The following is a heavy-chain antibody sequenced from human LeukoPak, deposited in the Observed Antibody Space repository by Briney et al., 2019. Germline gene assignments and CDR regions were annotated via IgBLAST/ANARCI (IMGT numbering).Heavy chain of an antibody. J-gene: IGHJ4*02. D-gene: IGHD6-19*01. CDR1: GYTFTSYD. CDR2: MNPNSGNT. Sequence: ASVKVSCKASGYTFTSYDINWVRQATGQGLEWMGWMNPNSGNTGYAQKFQGRVTMTRNTSISTAYMELSSLRSEDAAVYYCARVPIAVAGTINWGQGTLVTVSS. V-gene: IGHV1-8*01. CDR3: ARVPIAVAGTIN.